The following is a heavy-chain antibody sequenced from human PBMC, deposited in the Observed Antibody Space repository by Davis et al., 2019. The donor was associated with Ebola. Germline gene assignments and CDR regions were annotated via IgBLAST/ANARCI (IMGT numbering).Heavy chain of an antibody. V-gene: IGHV4-59*01. CDR1: GGSISSYY. CDR2: IYYSGST. CDR3: ARLSTTMVFDY. Sequence: MPSETLSLTCTVSGGSISSYYWSWIRQPPGKGLEWIGYIYYSGSTNYNPSLKSRVTISVDTSKNQFSLKLSSVTAADTAVYYCARLSTTMVFDYWGQGTLVTVSS. D-gene: IGHD5-18*01. J-gene: IGHJ4*02.